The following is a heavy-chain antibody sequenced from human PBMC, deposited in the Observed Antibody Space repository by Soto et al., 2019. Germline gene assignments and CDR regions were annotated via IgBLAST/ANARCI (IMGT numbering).Heavy chain of an antibody. CDR3: ARIRDSSGSDGFDI. D-gene: IGHD3-22*01. CDR1: GYTFTSYD. J-gene: IGHJ3*02. V-gene: IGHV1-8*01. CDR2: MNPNSGNT. Sequence: RASVKVSCKASGYTFTSYDINWVRQATGQGLEWMGWMNPNSGNTGYAQKFQGRVTMTRNTAINTAYMEVTSLRSEDTAVYYCARIRDSSGSDGFDIWGQGTMVTVSS.